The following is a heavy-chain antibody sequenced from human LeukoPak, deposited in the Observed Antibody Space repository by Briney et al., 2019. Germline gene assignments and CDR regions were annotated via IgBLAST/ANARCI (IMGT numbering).Heavy chain of an antibody. CDR1: GFTFSSYS. D-gene: IGHD6-19*01. Sequence: GGSLRLSCAASGFTFSSYSMNWVRQAPGKGLEWVSSISSSSSYIYYADSVKGRFTISRDNAKNSLYLQMNSLRAEDTAVYYCARDPSSGWQIFDYWGQGTLVTVSS. J-gene: IGHJ4*02. CDR3: ARDPSSGWQIFDY. V-gene: IGHV3-21*01. CDR2: ISSSSSYI.